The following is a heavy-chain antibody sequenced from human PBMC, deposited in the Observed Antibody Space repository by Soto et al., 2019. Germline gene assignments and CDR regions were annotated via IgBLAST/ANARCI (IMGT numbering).Heavy chain of an antibody. D-gene: IGHD1-20*01. Sequence: QVTLKESGPVLVKPTETLTLTCTVSGFSLSNARMGVSWIRQPPGQALEWLAHIFSNDEKSYSTSLKSRLTITKDTSKSQVVLTMTNMDPVDTATDYGARTPPEGYNWNTNWFDPWGQGTLVTVSS. J-gene: IGHJ5*02. CDR2: IFSNDEK. V-gene: IGHV2-26*01. CDR1: GFSLSNARMG. CDR3: ARTPPEGYNWNTNWFDP.